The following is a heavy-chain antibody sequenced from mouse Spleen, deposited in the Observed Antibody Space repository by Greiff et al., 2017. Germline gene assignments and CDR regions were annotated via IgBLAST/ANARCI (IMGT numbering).Heavy chain of an antibody. V-gene: IGHV1-26*01. D-gene: IGHD2-14*01. J-gene: IGHJ1*01. CDR2: INPNNGGT. Sequence: EVQLQQSGPELVKPGASVKISCKASGYTFTDYYMNWVKQSHGKSLEWIGDINPNNGGTSYNQKFKGKATLTVDKPSSTAYMELRSLTSEDSAVYYCANRYDVHWYFDVWGAGTTVTVSS. CDR1: GYTFTDYY. CDR3: ANRYDVHWYFDV.